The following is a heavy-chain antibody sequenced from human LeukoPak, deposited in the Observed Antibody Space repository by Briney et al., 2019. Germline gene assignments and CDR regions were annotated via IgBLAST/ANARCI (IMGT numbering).Heavy chain of an antibody. D-gene: IGHD2-2*01. Sequence: GSLRLSCAASGFTFSSYWMSWVRQAPGKGLEWVANIKQDGSEKYYVDSVKGRFTISRDNSKNTLYLQMNSLRAEDTAVYYCAKRDEVPAAKWFDPWGQGTLVTVSS. CDR1: GFTFSSYW. CDR3: AKRDEVPAAKWFDP. CDR2: IKQDGSEK. V-gene: IGHV3-7*03. J-gene: IGHJ5*02.